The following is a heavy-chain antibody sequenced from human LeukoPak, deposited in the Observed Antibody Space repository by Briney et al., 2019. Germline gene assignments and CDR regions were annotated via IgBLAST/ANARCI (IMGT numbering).Heavy chain of an antibody. CDR3: ARDIEAAGLFLDY. D-gene: IGHD6-13*01. CDR1: GFIFSDYY. CDR2: ISIGATTI. J-gene: IGHJ4*02. V-gene: IGHV3-11*01. Sequence: GGSLRLSCAASGFIFSDYYMAWIRQAPGKELECVSYISIGATTIYHADSVKGRFTISRDDAKNSLYLQMNSLRAEDTAVYYCARDIEAAGLFLDYWGQGSLVTVSS.